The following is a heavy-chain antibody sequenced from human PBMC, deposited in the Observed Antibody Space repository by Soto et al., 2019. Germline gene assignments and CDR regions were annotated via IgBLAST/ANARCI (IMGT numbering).Heavy chain of an antibody. CDR1: GYTFTSYG. J-gene: IGHJ6*02. V-gene: IGHV1-18*04. CDR3: ARDPHYYDSSGYSYYYYGMDV. Sequence: QVQLVQSGAEVKKPGASVKVSCKASGYTFTSYGISWVRQAPGHGLEWMGWISAYNGNTNYAQKLQGRVTMTTDTSTSTAYMELRSLRSDDTAVYYCARDPHYYDSSGYSYYYYGMDVWGQGTTVTVSS. D-gene: IGHD3-22*01. CDR2: ISAYNGNT.